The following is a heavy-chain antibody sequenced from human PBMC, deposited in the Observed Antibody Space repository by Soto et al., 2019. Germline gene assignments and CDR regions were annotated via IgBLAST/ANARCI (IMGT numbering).Heavy chain of an antibody. Sequence: SETLSLTCAVYGGSFSGYYWSWIRQPPGKGLEWIGEINHSGSTNYNPSLKSRVTISVDTSKNQFSLKLSSVTAADTAVYYCARNVLLWFGELGNYYYGMDVWGQGTTVTVSS. CDR1: GGSFSGYY. V-gene: IGHV4-34*01. CDR2: INHSGST. J-gene: IGHJ6*02. D-gene: IGHD3-10*01. CDR3: ARNVLLWFGELGNYYYGMDV.